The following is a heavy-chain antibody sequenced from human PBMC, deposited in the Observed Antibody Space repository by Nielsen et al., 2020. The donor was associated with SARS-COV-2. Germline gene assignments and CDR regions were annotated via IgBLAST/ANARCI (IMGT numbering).Heavy chain of an antibody. CDR1: GDSLNYNPYY. V-gene: IGHV4-39*07. J-gene: IGHJ2*01. CDR3: TRGRRDSNPYWFFDL. Sequence: SETLSLTCSVSGDSLNYNPYYWCWVRQPPGKGLEWIGNIHHRGSAYYFGNTYHNPSLKSRVTISVDTSKNQFSLSLTSVTAADTAIYFCTRGRRDSNPYWFFDLWGRGALVTVSS. D-gene: IGHD4-11*01. CDR2: IHHRGSA.